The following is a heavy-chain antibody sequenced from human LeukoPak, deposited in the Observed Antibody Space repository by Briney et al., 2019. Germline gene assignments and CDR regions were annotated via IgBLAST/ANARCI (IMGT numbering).Heavy chain of an antibody. V-gene: IGHV4-4*07. Sequence: SETLSLTCTVSGDSISIYYWNWIRQPAGKGLEWIGRIFTSGITNYNPSLKSRVTMSVDTSKNQFSLNLSSVTAAGTAVYYCARESSGAYYNPLGYMDVWGKGTTVTVSS. CDR2: IFTSGIT. D-gene: IGHD3-10*01. J-gene: IGHJ6*03. CDR1: GDSISIYY. CDR3: ARESSGAYYNPLGYMDV.